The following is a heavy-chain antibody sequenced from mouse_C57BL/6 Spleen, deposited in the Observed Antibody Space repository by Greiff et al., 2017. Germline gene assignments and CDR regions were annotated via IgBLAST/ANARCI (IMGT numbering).Heavy chain of an antibody. Sequence: QVQLKQPGAELVKPGASVKLSCKVSGYTFTSYWMHWVKQRPGQGLEWIGMIHPNSGSTNYNEKFKSKATLTVDKSSSTAYMQLSSLTSEDSAVYYCARSRDPYAMDYWGQGTSVTVSS. CDR2: IHPNSGST. CDR1: GYTFTSYW. V-gene: IGHV1-64*01. CDR3: ARSRDPYAMDY. J-gene: IGHJ4*01.